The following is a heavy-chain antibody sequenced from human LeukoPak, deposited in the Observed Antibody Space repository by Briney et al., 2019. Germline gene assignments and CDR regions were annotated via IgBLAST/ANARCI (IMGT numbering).Heavy chain of an antibody. Sequence: GGSLRLSCAASGFTYSTYCMHWVRQGPAKGLVWVARINSDGSSATYADSVKGRFTISRDNAKNTLYLQMNSLRPEDTAVYYCARDELTAADYWGQGTLVTVSA. CDR3: ARDELTAADY. V-gene: IGHV3-74*01. J-gene: IGHJ4*02. D-gene: IGHD2-21*02. CDR1: GFTYSTYC. CDR2: INSDGSSA.